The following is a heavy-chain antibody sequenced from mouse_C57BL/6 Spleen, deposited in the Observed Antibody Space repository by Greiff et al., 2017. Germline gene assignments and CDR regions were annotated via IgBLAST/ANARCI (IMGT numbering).Heavy chain of an antibody. Sequence: QVQLQQPGAELVMPGASVKLSCKASGYTFTGYWMHWVKQRPGQGLEWIGEIDPSDSYTTYNQKFKGKSTLTVDKSSSTAYMQLSSLTSADSAVYYCARMGDRGYFEYWGKGTTLTVSS. CDR1: GYTFTGYW. CDR3: ARMGDRGYFEY. V-gene: IGHV1-69*01. J-gene: IGHJ2*01. CDR2: IDPSDSYT. D-gene: IGHD3-3*01.